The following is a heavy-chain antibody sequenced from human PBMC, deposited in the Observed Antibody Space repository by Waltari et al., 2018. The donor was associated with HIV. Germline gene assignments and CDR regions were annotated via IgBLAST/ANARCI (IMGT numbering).Heavy chain of an antibody. J-gene: IGHJ3*01. V-gene: IGHV3-33*01. D-gene: IGHD6-13*01. CDR3: ARDRRQLVRDAFDV. Sequence: QVELVESGGGVVQPGRSMSLSCAASGFTVTGYAMHWVRQAPGKGLEWVAVIWFDGSITYYAESVKGRFTISRDNSRYKVYLQMNSLRADDTAVYYCARDRRQLVRDAFDVWGRGTKVTVSS. CDR1: GFTVTGYA. CDR2: IWFDGSIT.